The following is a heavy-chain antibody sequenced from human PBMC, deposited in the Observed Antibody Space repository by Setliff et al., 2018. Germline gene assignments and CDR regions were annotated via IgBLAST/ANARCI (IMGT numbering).Heavy chain of an antibody. V-gene: IGHV4-34*01. D-gene: IGHD2-2*01. CDR1: GGSFSTYY. CDR2: INHSGST. Sequence: LSLTCAVYGGSFSTYYCNWIRQPPGKGLEWIGEINHSGSTYYNPSLKSRVTISVDTSKNQFSLKVNSVTAADTAVYYCASQPGVPQIDGFDIWGQGTMVTVSS. J-gene: IGHJ3*02. CDR3: ASQPGVPQIDGFDI.